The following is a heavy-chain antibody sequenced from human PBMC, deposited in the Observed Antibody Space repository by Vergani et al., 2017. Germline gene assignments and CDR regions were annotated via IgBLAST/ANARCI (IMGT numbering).Heavy chain of an antibody. Sequence: EVQLVESGGGLVQPGGSLRLSCAASGFTFSSYWMSWVRQAPGKGLEWVANIKQDGSDKYYVDSVKGRFTISRDNAKNSLYLQMNSLRDEDRGVYYCARISGGSAPYLHYWGQGTLVTVAS. CDR2: IKQDGSDK. J-gene: IGHJ1*01. CDR1: GFTFSSYW. V-gene: IGHV3-7*01. CDR3: ARISGGSAPYLHY. D-gene: IGHD2-15*01.